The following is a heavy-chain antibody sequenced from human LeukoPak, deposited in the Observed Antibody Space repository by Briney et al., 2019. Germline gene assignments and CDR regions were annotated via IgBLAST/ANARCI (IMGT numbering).Heavy chain of an antibody. CDR1: GFTFSTYA. Sequence: PGRSLRLSCAASGFTFSTYAMHRVRQAPGKGLEWVAVISYDGSNKYYADSVKGRFTISRDNSKNTLYLQMNSLRAEDTAVYYCARDVDTAMANPLDSWGQGTLVTVSS. CDR2: ISYDGSNK. CDR3: ARDVDTAMANPLDS. V-gene: IGHV3-30-3*01. D-gene: IGHD5-18*01. J-gene: IGHJ4*02.